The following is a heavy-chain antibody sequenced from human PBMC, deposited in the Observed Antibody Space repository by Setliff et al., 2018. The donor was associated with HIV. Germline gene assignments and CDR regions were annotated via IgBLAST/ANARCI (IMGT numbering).Heavy chain of an antibody. CDR1: GYSISSGYY. CDR2: IRNIAYGESI. J-gene: IGHJ4*02. CDR3: TRGGGSNQYYFDY. Sequence: LSLTCAVSGYSISSGYYWGWIRQPPGKGLECVGFIRNIAYGESIEYAASVKDRLTISRDNSKNIAYLQMNNLKTEDTAVYYCTRGGGSNQYYFDYWGQGVPVTVSS. V-gene: IGHV3-49*03. D-gene: IGHD6-13*01.